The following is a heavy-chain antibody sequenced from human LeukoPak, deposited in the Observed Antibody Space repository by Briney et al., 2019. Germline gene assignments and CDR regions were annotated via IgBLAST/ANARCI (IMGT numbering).Heavy chain of an antibody. Sequence: PGGSLRLSCAASGFTFSNYKMNWVRQPPGKGLQWVSYISSSSNIIYYADSVKGRFTISRDNAKNSLFLQMNSLRAEDTAVYYCARDFAREFTIDYWGQGTLVTVSS. CDR1: GFTFSNYK. J-gene: IGHJ4*02. V-gene: IGHV3-48*01. CDR3: ARDFAREFTIDY. CDR2: ISSSSNII. D-gene: IGHD3-10*01.